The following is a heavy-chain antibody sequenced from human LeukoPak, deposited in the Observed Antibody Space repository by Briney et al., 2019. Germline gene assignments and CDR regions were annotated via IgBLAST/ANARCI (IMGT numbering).Heavy chain of an antibody. CDR3: ARVGYDSSGYQRPFDY. V-gene: IGHV3-30*03. CDR1: GFTFSSYG. D-gene: IGHD3-22*01. J-gene: IGHJ4*02. Sequence: PGGSLRLSCAASGFTFSSYGMHWVRQAPGKGLEWVAVISYDGSNKYYADSVKGRFTISRDNAKNTLYLQMNSLRAEDTAVYYCARVGYDSSGYQRPFDYWGQGTLVTVSS. CDR2: ISYDGSNK.